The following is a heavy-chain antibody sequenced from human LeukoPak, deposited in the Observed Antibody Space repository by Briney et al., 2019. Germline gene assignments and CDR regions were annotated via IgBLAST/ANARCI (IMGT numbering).Heavy chain of an antibody. Sequence: PSGTLSLTCNVSGGSMKNYYWTWIRQSAGKGLEWIGRMYGSGTTTNQNPSLEGRVTMSVDTSKNQFSLDLSSVTAADTAVYYCAREHLYGSSWGFQHWGQGTLVTASS. J-gene: IGHJ1*01. CDR3: AREHLYGSSWGFQH. D-gene: IGHD2-2*01. CDR1: GGSMKNYY. V-gene: IGHV4-4*07. CDR2: MYGSGTTT.